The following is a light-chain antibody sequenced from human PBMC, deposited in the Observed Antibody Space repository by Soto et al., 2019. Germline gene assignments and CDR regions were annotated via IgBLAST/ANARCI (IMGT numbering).Light chain of an antibody. V-gene: IGKV3-15*01. Sequence: EIVMTQSPATLPVSPGEGATLSCRASQSVRSNLAWHQQKRGQPPRLLIYGASTRATGIPARFSGSGSGTEFTLTISSLQSEDFAVYYCQQYNDWPYTFGQGTKLEIK. CDR3: QQYNDWPYT. CDR1: QSVRSN. J-gene: IGKJ2*01. CDR2: GAS.